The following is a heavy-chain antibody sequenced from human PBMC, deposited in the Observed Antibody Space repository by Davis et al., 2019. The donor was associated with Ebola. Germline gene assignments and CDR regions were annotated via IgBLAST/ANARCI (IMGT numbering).Heavy chain of an antibody. V-gene: IGHV1-69*13. CDR1: GDTLTSYA. Sequence: AASVKVSCKAVGDTLTSYAMTWVRQAPGQGLEWMGGIIPIFGTTSYAQKFQGRVTITADESTSTAYMELSSLRSEDTAVYYCARGSYSLRNGDYWGQGTLVTVSS. CDR2: IIPIFGTT. D-gene: IGHD1-26*01. J-gene: IGHJ4*02. CDR3: ARGSYSLRNGDY.